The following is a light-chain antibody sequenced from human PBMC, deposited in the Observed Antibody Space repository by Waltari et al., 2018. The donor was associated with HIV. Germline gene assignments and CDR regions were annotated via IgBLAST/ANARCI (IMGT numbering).Light chain of an antibody. V-gene: IGLV2-14*01. CDR3: SSYAGSSIFVV. Sequence: QSVLTQPASVSGSPGQSITISCTGTSSDIGGYYYVSWYQQPPGKAPKLLIYEVSNRPSGVSDRFSGSRSGNTASLTISGLQAEDEADYFCSSYAGSSIFVVFGGGTKLTVL. J-gene: IGLJ2*01. CDR1: SSDIGGYYY. CDR2: EVS.